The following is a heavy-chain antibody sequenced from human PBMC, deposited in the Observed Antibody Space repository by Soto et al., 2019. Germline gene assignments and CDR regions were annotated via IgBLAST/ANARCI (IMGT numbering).Heavy chain of an antibody. J-gene: IGHJ4*02. CDR1: GFTFSSYA. Sequence: EVQLLESGGGLVQPGGSLRLSCAASGFTFSSYALSWVRQAPGKGLEWVSAISGSGGSTYYADSVKGRFTISRDNSKNTLYLQMNSLRAEDTAVYYCAKRDWSSWLPFDYWGQGTLVTVSS. V-gene: IGHV3-23*01. D-gene: IGHD6-13*01. CDR2: ISGSGGST. CDR3: AKRDWSSWLPFDY.